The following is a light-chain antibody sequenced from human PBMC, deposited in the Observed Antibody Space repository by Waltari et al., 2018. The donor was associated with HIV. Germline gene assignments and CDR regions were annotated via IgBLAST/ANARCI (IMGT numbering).Light chain of an antibody. Sequence: DIVMTQSPDSLVVSLGERATINCKSSQSVLYSSNNKNYLAWYQQKPGQPPKLLIYWASTRESGVPDRFSGSGSGTDFTLTISSLQAEDVAVYYCQQYYSTPFTFGGGTMVEIK. V-gene: IGKV4-1*01. CDR3: QQYYSTPFT. CDR1: QSVLYSSNNKNY. J-gene: IGKJ4*01. CDR2: WAS.